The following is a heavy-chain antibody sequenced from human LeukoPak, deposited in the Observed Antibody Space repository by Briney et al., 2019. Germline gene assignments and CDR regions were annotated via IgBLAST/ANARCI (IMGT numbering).Heavy chain of an antibody. J-gene: IGHJ1*01. CDR2: INNDGSST. D-gene: IGHD3-10*01. CDR3: ARVHGPGNNEYFQV. Sequence: GGSLRLSCAASGFTFSGAWMHWVRQAPGKGLVWVSRINNDGSSTRYVDSVKGRFTISRDNAKNTLYLQMNSLRAEDTAVYYCARVHGPGNNEYFQVWGQGTLVTVSS. V-gene: IGHV3-74*01. CDR1: GFTFSGAW.